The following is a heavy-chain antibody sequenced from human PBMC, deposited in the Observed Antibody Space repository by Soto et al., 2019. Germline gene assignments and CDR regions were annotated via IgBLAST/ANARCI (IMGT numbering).Heavy chain of an antibody. CDR2: IIPLLTAP. Sequence: QLVQSGAEVKKPGSSVTVSCKASGGTFGHYAISWVRQAPGQGLEWMGGIIPLLTAPHYAQRFQGRLTITADRSTNTAYMELSSLRSDDTAVYFRARDLFGDCSGEDCYEAAFNYYGMDVWGQGTTVTVSS. D-gene: IGHD2-15*01. V-gene: IGHV1-69*06. J-gene: IGHJ6*02. CDR1: GGTFGHYA. CDR3: ARDLFGDCSGEDCYEAAFNYYGMDV.